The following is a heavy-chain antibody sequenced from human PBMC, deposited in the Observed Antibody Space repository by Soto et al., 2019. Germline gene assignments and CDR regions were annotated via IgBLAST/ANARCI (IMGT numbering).Heavy chain of an antibody. J-gene: IGHJ5*02. Sequence: VQVLQSGGGLVQPGESLRLTCEASGFTFGSYAMSWVRQAPGKGLEWVSVITAGGHDTYYVDSVKGRFTVSRDNSRNMVYLQMHSLRAEDTAVYYCARSAGSCSSTSCYPHLFDPWGRGALVTVSS. CDR2: ITAGGHDT. V-gene: IGHV3-23*01. CDR3: ARSAGSCSSTSCYPHLFDP. D-gene: IGHD2-2*01. CDR1: GFTFGSYA.